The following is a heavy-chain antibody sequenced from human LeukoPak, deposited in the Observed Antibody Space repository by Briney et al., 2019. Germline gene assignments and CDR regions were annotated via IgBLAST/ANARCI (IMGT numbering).Heavy chain of an antibody. V-gene: IGHV4-34*01. CDR2: IDHSGST. J-gene: IGHJ4*02. Sequence: SETLSLTCAVYGGSFSGYYWSWIRQPPGKGLEWIGEIDHSGSTNYNPSLKSRVTISVDTSKNQFSLKLSSVTAADTAVYYCARGDILTGPYYFDYWGQGTLVTVSS. CDR3: ARGDILTGPYYFDY. CDR1: GGSFSGYY. D-gene: IGHD3-9*01.